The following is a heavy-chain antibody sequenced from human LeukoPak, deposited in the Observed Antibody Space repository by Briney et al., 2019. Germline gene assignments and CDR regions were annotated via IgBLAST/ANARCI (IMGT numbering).Heavy chain of an antibody. J-gene: IGHJ6*03. CDR2: IIPIYDSA. CDR1: GGTFTNFA. Sequence: SVKVSCKASGGTFTNFAFNWVRQAPGQGLEWMGRIIPIYDSAHYAQRFQGRITITTDESSTTAYMTLSSLTSDDTAVYYCARDVIFGVVNLLGNEGENMDVWGKGTTVTVSS. V-gene: IGHV1-69*05. CDR3: ARDVIFGVVNLLGNEGENMDV. D-gene: IGHD3-3*01.